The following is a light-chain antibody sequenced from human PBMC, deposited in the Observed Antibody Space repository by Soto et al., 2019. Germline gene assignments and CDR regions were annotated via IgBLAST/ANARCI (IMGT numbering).Light chain of an antibody. CDR1: NSDVGGYNY. CDR3: SSYTGSTTLDV. Sequence: QSALTQPASVSGSPGQSITISCTGTNSDVGGYNYVSWYQQHPGKAPKLVIYEVSDWPSGVSNRFSGSKSGNTASLTISGLQAEDEADYYCSSYTGSTTLDVFGTGTKVTVL. V-gene: IGLV2-14*01. J-gene: IGLJ1*01. CDR2: EVS.